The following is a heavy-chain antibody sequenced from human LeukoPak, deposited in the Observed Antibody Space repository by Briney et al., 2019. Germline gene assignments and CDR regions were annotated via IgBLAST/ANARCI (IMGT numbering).Heavy chain of an antibody. V-gene: IGHV3-7*01. J-gene: IGHJ4*02. Sequence: SGGSLRLSCAASGFTFSSYWMSWVRQAPGKGLEWVANIKQDGSEKYYVDSVKGRFTISRDNAKNSLYLQMNSLRAEDTAVYYCARDSYSSGWWAFFDYWGQGTLVTVSS. D-gene: IGHD6-19*01. CDR1: GFTFSSYW. CDR3: ARDSYSSGWWAFFDY. CDR2: IKQDGSEK.